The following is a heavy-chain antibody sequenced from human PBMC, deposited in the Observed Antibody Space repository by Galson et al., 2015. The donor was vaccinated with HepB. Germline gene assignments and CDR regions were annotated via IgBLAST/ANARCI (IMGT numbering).Heavy chain of an antibody. V-gene: IGHV5-51*01. D-gene: IGHD6-13*01. J-gene: IGHJ4*02. CDR3: ARGEWSEYSSSWYRIDY. Sequence: QSGAEVKKPGESLKISCKGSGYSFTSYWIGWVRQMPGKGLEWMGVIYPGDSDTRYSPSFQGQVTISADKSISTAYLQWSSLEASDTAMYYCARGEWSEYSSSWYRIDYWGQGTLVTVSS. CDR1: GYSFTSYW. CDR2: IYPGDSDT.